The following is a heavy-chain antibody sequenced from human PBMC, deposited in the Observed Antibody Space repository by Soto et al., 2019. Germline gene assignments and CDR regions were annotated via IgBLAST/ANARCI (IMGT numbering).Heavy chain of an antibody. D-gene: IGHD3-9*01. CDR2: INAGNGNT. Sequence: ASVKVSCKASGYTFTSYAMHWVRQAPGQRLEWMGWINAGNGNTKYSQKFQGRVTITRDTSASTAYMELSSLRSEDTAVYYCARVGGPYYDILTGYSTAFDYWGQGTLVTVSS. V-gene: IGHV1-3*01. CDR1: GYTFTSYA. CDR3: ARVGGPYYDILTGYSTAFDY. J-gene: IGHJ4*02.